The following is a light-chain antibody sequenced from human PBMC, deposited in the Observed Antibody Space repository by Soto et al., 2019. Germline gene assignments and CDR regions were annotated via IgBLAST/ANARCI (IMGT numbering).Light chain of an antibody. V-gene: IGKV3-11*01. CDR2: DAS. J-gene: IGKJ5*01. Sequence: EIVLTQSPGTLSLSPGERATLSCRTSQNINKYLAWYQQKPGQAPRLLIYDASNRATGIPARFSGSGSGTDYTLTISSLEPEDFAVYYSQQRSNWPITFGQGTRLEIK. CDR3: QQRSNWPIT. CDR1: QNINKY.